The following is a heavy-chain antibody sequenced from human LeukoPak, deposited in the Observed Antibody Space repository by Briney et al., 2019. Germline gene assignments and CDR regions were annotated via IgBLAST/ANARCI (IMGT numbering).Heavy chain of an antibody. CDR1: GFTFSSYA. D-gene: IGHD2-21*01. V-gene: IGHV3-23*01. CDR3: AKGYSGLDAFDI. J-gene: IGHJ3*02. Sequence: GGSLRLSCAASGFTFSSYAMSWVCQAPGKGLEWVSAISGSGGSTYYADSVKGRFTISRDNSKNTLYLQMNSLRAEDTAVYYCAKGYSGLDAFDIWGQGTMVTVSS. CDR2: ISGSGGST.